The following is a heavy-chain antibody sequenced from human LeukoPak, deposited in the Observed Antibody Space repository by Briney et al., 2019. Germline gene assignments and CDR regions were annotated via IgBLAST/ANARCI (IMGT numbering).Heavy chain of an antibody. CDR1: GGTFSSYA. CDR2: IIPIFRTA. D-gene: IGHD2-15*01. Sequence: SVKVSCKASGGTFSSYAISWVRQAPGQGLEWMGGIIPIFRTANYAQKFQGRVTITADESTSTAYMDLSSLRSEDTAVYYCARTDCSGGSCDSRWAFDYWGQGTLVTVSS. V-gene: IGHV1-69*13. CDR3: ARTDCSGGSCDSRWAFDY. J-gene: IGHJ4*02.